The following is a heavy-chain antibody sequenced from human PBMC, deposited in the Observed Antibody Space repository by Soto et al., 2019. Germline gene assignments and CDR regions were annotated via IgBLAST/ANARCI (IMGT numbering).Heavy chain of an antibody. CDR2: ISAYNGNT. CDR1: GYTFTNFG. Sequence: QVQLVQSGAEVKKPGASVQVSCKTSGYTFTNFGLRWVRQAPGQGREWMGWISAYNGNTNYAQNFQGRGTMTPDTATSTAYMELRSLRSDDTAVYYCARGGTPSDYWGQGTLVTVSS. V-gene: IGHV1-18*01. CDR3: ARGGTPSDY. D-gene: IGHD3-16*01. J-gene: IGHJ4*02.